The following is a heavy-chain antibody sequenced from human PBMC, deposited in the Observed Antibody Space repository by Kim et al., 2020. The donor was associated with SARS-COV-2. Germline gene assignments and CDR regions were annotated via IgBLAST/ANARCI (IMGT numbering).Heavy chain of an antibody. CDR1: GFTFGDYS. CDR3: VRDSWDSSGWFPS. V-gene: IGHV3-9*01. CDR2: INWQSNPI. Sequence: GGSLRLSCVTSGFTFGDYSMHWVRLVPGKGLEWVSGINWQSNPIGYEDSVKGRFTISRDNAKNSLYLEMNSLRPEDTALYYCVRDSWDSSGWFPSWGQG. D-gene: IGHD3-22*01. J-gene: IGHJ5*02.